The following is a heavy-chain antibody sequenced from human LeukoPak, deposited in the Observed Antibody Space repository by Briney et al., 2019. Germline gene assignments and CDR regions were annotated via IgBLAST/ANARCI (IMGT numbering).Heavy chain of an antibody. CDR2: INPSGGST. J-gene: IGHJ3*02. CDR1: GYTFTSYY. V-gene: IGHV1-46*01. Sequence: ASVKVSCTASGYTFTSYYMHWVRQAPGQGLEWMGIINPSGGSTSYAQKFQGRVTMTRDTSTSTVYMELSSLRSEDTAVYYCARVPDIVATTEADAFDIWGQGTMVTVSS. D-gene: IGHD5-12*01. CDR3: ARVPDIVATTEADAFDI.